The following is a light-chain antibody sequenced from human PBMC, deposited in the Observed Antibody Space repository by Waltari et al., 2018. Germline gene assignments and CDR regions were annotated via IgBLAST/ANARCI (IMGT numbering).Light chain of an antibody. CDR3: NSYTSSTTQV. Sequence: QSALTQPASVSGSPGQSITISCTGTSSDVGAYNYVSWYQQHPGKAPKLMIYEVSKRPSGVSPRFSGSKSGNTASLTISGLQAEDEADYYCNSYTSSTTQVFGTGTKVTVL. CDR1: SSDVGAYNY. J-gene: IGLJ1*01. CDR2: EVS. V-gene: IGLV2-14*01.